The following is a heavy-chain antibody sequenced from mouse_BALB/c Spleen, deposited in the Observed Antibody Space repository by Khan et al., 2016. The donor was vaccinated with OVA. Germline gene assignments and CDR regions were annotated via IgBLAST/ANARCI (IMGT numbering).Heavy chain of an antibody. Sequence: QIQLVQSGPELKKPGETVKISCKASGYTFTNYGMNWVKQSPGKALKWMGWINTYTGEPTYADDFKGRFAFSLETSASTAYLQINNLKSEDTATYFGERPPYFSYTLDHWGQGTSVTVSS. J-gene: IGHJ4*01. D-gene: IGHD2-10*01. CDR2: INTYTGEP. CDR1: GYTFTNYG. CDR3: ERPPYFSYTLDH. V-gene: IGHV9-3-1*01.